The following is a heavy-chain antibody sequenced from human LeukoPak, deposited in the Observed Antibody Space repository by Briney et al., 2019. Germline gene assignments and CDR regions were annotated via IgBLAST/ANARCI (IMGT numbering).Heavy chain of an antibody. Sequence: ASVKVSCKAAGYTFIGNFIHWVRQAPGQGLEWMGWINPNSGGTQYAERFQGRVTMTRDTSINTAYMGLSGLTSDDTVVYYCVRVYSGYENFDYWGQGTLVTVSS. CDR3: VRVYSGYENFDY. CDR2: INPNSGGT. J-gene: IGHJ4*02. CDR1: GYTFIGNF. D-gene: IGHD5-12*01. V-gene: IGHV1-2*02.